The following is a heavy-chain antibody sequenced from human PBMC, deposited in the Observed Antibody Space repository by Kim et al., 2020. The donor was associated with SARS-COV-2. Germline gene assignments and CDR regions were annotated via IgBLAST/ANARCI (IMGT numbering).Heavy chain of an antibody. J-gene: IGHJ3*02. Sequence: SETLSLTCTVSGGSISSYYWSWIRQPPGKGLEWIGYIYYSGSTNYNPSLKSRVTISVDTSKNQFSLKLSSVTAADTAVYYCATERTGYNAFDIWGQGTMVTVSS. D-gene: IGHD3-9*01. CDR3: ATERTGYNAFDI. CDR2: IYYSGST. V-gene: IGHV4-59*01. CDR1: GGSISSYY.